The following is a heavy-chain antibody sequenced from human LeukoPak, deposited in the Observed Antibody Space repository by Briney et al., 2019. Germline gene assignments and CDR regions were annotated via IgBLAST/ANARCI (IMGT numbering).Heavy chain of an antibody. CDR1: GFTFSSYA. D-gene: IGHD3-22*01. J-gene: IGHJ4*02. V-gene: IGHV3-30-3*01. CDR3: ARGRYDSGGYNSRSLDY. CDR2: ISYDGSNK. Sequence: GGSLRLSCAASGFTFSSYAMHWVRQAPGKGLEWVAVISYDGSNKYYADSVKGRFTISRDNSKNTLYLQMNSLRAEDTAVYYCARGRYDSGGYNSRSLDYWGQGTLVTVS.